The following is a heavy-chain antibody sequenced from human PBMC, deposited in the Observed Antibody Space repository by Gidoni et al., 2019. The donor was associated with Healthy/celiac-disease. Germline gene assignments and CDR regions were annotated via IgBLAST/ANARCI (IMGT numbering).Heavy chain of an antibody. J-gene: IGHJ4*02. D-gene: IGHD6-13*01. Sequence: EVQLVESGGGLVQPGGSLRLSCAASGFTFSSSWMSWVRQAPGKGLEWVANIKQDGSEKYYVDAVKGRFTISRDNAKNSLYLQMNSLRAEDTAVYYCARDLEGSSWYLGLNFDYWGQGTLVTVSS. CDR1: GFTFSSSW. CDR3: ARDLEGSSWYLGLNFDY. V-gene: IGHV3-7*01. CDR2: IKQDGSEK.